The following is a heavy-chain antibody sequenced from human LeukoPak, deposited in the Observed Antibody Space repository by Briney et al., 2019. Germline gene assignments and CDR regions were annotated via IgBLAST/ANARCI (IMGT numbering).Heavy chain of an antibody. CDR2: IYHSGST. CDR1: GGSISSSNW. Sequence: SETLSLTCAVSGGSISSSNWWSWVRQPPGKGLEWIGEIYHSGSTNYNPSLKSRVTISVDMSKNQFSLKLTSVTAADTAVYYCASGYGSSWWIDYWGQGTLVTVSS. V-gene: IGHV4-4*02. J-gene: IGHJ4*02. CDR3: ASGYGSSWWIDY. D-gene: IGHD6-13*01.